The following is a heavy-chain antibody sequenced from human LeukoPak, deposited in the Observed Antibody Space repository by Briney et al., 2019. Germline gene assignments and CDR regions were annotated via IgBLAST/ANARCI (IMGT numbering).Heavy chain of an antibody. CDR2: ISSSGGSS. CDR1: GFTFSSYA. V-gene: IGHV3-23*01. Sequence: PGGSLRLSCAASGFTFSSYAMSWVRQAPGKGLEWVSAISSSGGSSYYAGSVKGRFTISRDNSKNTLYLQMNSLRAEDTAVYYCARDLHAKYSSGGFDIWGQGAMVTVSS. D-gene: IGHD6-19*01. J-gene: IGHJ3*02. CDR3: ARDLHAKYSSGGFDI.